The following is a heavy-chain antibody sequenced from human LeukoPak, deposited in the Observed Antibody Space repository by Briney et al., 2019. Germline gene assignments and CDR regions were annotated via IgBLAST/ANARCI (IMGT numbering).Heavy chain of an antibody. CDR2: IKQDGSEK. D-gene: IGHD5-18*01. CDR1: GFTFSSYW. J-gene: IGHJ4*02. Sequence: PGGSLRLSCAASGFTFSSYWMSWVRQAPGKGLEWVANIKQDGSEKYYVDSVKGRFTISRDNAKNSLYLQMNSLRAEDTAVYYCARDSSSGLWLPFAQDFDYWGQGTLVTVSS. V-gene: IGHV3-7*01. CDR3: ARDSSSGLWLPFAQDFDY.